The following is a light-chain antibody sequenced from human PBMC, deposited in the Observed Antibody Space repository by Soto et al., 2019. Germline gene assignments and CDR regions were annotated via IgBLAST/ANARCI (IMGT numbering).Light chain of an antibody. CDR1: QSVSNN. J-gene: IGKJ4*01. CDR3: QKYDNWPLT. Sequence: EVVMTQSPATLSVSPGERATLSCRASQSVSNNLAWYQQKPGQPPRLLIYGASTRATGVPGRFSGSGSGTEFTLTISSPQSEDFAVYFCQKYDNWPLTFGGGTKVEIK. CDR2: GAS. V-gene: IGKV3-15*01.